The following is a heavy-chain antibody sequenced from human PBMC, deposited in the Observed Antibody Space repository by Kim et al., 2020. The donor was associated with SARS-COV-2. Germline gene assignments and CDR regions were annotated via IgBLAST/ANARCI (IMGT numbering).Heavy chain of an antibody. CDR3: AKARDSSGYYYDFDY. D-gene: IGHD3-22*01. Sequence: GGSLRLSCAASGFTFSSYATSWVRQAPGKGLEWVSSISSGGGSTNYADSVKGRFTISRDNSKNTLYLQMRGLGAEDTALYYCAKARDSSGYYYDFDYWG. CDR1: GFTFSSYA. CDR2: ISSGGGST. J-gene: IGHJ4*01. V-gene: IGHV3-23*01.